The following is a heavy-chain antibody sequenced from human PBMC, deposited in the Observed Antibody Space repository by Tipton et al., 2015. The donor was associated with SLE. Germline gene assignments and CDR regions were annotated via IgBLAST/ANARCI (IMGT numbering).Heavy chain of an antibody. D-gene: IGHD6-19*01. CDR2: ISSSSYI. J-gene: IGHJ4*02. CDR3: ARGGAVAGHFDY. V-gene: IGHV3-21*01. Sequence: SLRLSCAASGFTFSSYSMNWVRQAPGKGLEWVSSISSSSYIYYADSVKGRFTISRDNAKNSLYLQMNSLRAEDTAVYYCARGGAVAGHFDYWGQGTLVTVSS. CDR1: GFTFSSYS.